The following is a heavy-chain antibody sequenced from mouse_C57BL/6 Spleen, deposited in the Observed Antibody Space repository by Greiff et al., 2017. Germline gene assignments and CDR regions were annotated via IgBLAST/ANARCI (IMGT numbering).Heavy chain of an antibody. V-gene: IGHV3-6*01. CDR2: ISYDGSN. CDR1: GYSITSGYY. J-gene: IGHJ1*03. D-gene: IGHD2-1*01. Sequence: DVQLQESGPGLVKPSQSLSLTCSVTGYSITSGYYWNWIRQFPGNKLEWMGYISYDGSNNYNPSLKNRISITRDTSKNQFFLKLNSVTTEDTATYYCASYGNGYWYFDVWGTGTTVTVSS. CDR3: ASYGNGYWYFDV.